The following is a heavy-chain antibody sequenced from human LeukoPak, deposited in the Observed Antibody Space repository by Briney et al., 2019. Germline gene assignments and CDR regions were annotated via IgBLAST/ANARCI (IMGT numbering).Heavy chain of an antibody. D-gene: IGHD2-21*02. J-gene: IGHJ6*03. CDR1: GFTFSSYA. CDR3: ARGDSYYYYYMDV. V-gene: IGHV3-30*04. Sequence: GGSLRLSCAASGFTFSSYAMHWVRQAPGKGLEWVAVISYDVSNKYYADSVKGRFTISRDNSKNTLYLQMNSLRAEDTAVYYCARGDSYYYYYMDVWGKGTTVTVSS. CDR2: ISYDVSNK.